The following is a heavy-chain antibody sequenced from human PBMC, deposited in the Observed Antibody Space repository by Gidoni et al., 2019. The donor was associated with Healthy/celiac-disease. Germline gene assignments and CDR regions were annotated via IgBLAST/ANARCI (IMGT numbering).Heavy chain of an antibody. CDR2: IKQDGSEK. CDR1: GFTFSSYW. CDR3: ARDLNYYDSSGYYSDY. D-gene: IGHD3-22*01. Sequence: EVQLVESGGGLVQPGGSLRLSCAASGFTFSSYWMSWVRQAPGKGLEWVANIKQDGSEKYYVDSVKGRFTISRDNAKNSLYLQMNILRAEDTAVYYCARDLNYYDSSGYYSDYWGQGTLVTVSS. J-gene: IGHJ4*02. V-gene: IGHV3-7*01.